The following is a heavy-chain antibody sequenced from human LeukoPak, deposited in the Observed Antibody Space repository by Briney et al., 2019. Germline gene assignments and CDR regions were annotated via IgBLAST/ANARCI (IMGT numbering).Heavy chain of an antibody. D-gene: IGHD3-16*01. CDR1: GGSFSGYY. CDR3: ARGTLGGVDFDY. CDR2: IYYSGST. V-gene: IGHV4-59*12. J-gene: IGHJ4*02. Sequence: SETLSLTCAVYGGSFSGYYWSWIRQPPGKGLEWIGYIYYSGSTNYNPSLKSRVTISVDTSKNQFSLKLSSVTAADTAVYYCARGTLGGVDFDYWGQGTLVTVSS.